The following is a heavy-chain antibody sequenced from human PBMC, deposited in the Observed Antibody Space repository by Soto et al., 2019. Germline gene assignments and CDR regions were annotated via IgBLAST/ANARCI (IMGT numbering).Heavy chain of an antibody. D-gene: IGHD3-10*02. Sequence: QVQLVQSGAEVKKPGSSVKVSCKASGGTFSSYAISWVRQAPGQGLEWMGGIIPIFGTANYAQKFQGRVTITADESTSTAYMELSSLRSEDTDAYYCARDSRMFGEFYSDYWGQGTLVTVSS. CDR3: ARDSRMFGEFYSDY. V-gene: IGHV1-69*01. CDR2: IIPIFGTA. CDR1: GGTFSSYA. J-gene: IGHJ4*02.